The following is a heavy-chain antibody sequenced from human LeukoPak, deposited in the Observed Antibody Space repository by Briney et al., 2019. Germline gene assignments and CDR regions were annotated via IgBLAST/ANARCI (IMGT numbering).Heavy chain of an antibody. D-gene: IGHD6-6*01. CDR2: ISSSSSYI. V-gene: IGHV3-21*01. J-gene: IGHJ4*02. CDR3: ARDSDPLDSSSGFDY. Sequence: GGSLRLSCAASGFTFNSYTMNWVRQAPGKGLEWVSSISSSSSYIYYADSVKGRFTISRDNAKNSLYLQMNSLRAEDTAVYYCARDSDPLDSSSGFDYWGQGTLVTVPS. CDR1: GFTFNSYT.